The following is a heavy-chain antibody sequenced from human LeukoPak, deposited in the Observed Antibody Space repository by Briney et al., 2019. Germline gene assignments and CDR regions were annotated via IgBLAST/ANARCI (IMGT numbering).Heavy chain of an antibody. CDR1: GYTFTSYY. J-gene: IGHJ4*02. CDR2: INPSGGST. Sequence: ASVKVSCKASGYTFTSYYMHWVRQAPGQGLEWMGIINPSGGSTSYALKFQGRVTMTRDTSTSTVYMELSSLRSEDTAVYYCARGMGHCSSTSCYKGEDYWGQGTLVTVSS. D-gene: IGHD2-2*02. CDR3: ARGMGHCSSTSCYKGEDY. V-gene: IGHV1-46*01.